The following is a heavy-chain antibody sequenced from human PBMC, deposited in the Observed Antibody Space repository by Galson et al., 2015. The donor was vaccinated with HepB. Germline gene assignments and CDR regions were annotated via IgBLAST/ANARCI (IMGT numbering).Heavy chain of an antibody. CDR2: IIPILGIA. J-gene: IGHJ3*02. D-gene: IGHD2-2*01. Sequence: SVKVSCKASGGTFSSYAISWVRQAPGQGLEWMGRIIPILGIANYAQKFQGRVTITADKSTSTAYMELSSLRSEDTAVYYCARGLSKGEYQLLWSAFDIWGQGTMVTVSS. V-gene: IGHV1-69*04. CDR1: GGTFSSYA. CDR3: ARGLSKGEYQLLWSAFDI.